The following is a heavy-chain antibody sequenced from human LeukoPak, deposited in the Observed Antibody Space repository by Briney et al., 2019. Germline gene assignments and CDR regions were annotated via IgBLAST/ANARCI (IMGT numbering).Heavy chain of an antibody. Sequence: GASLKVSCKASGYTFTGYYMSWVRQAPGQGLEWMGWINPNSGGTNYAQKFQGRVTMTRDTSISTAYMELSRLRSDDTAVYYCARAADTAMAHFDYWGQGTLVTVSS. D-gene: IGHD5-18*01. CDR1: GYTFTGYY. V-gene: IGHV1-2*02. CDR2: INPNSGGT. J-gene: IGHJ4*02. CDR3: ARAADTAMAHFDY.